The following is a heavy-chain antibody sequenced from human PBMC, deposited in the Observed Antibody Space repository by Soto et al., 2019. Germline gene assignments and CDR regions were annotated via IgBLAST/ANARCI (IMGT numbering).Heavy chain of an antibody. V-gene: IGHV3-23*01. Sequence: GGSLRLSCAVSGFPLEKYGMNWVRQAPGKGLEWVSVISGRGGSTYYADSVKGRFTISRDNSKNTLYLQMNSLRAEDTAVYYCAKRFYDNTGYSDSWGQGTLVTVSS. J-gene: IGHJ5*01. D-gene: IGHD3-22*01. CDR3: AKRFYDNTGYSDS. CDR2: ISGRGGST. CDR1: GFPLEKYG.